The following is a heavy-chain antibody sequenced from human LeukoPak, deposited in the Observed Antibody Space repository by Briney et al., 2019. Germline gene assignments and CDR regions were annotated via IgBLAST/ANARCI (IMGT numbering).Heavy chain of an antibody. CDR1: GFTFSGSA. CDR3: AKSPAMVRVNYFDY. V-gene: IGHV3-73*01. Sequence: GGSLRLSCAASGFTFSGSAMHWVRQASGKGLEWVGRIRSKANSYATAYAASVKGRFTISRDDSKNTAYLQMNSLKTEDTAVYYCAKSPAMVRVNYFDYWGQGTLVTVSS. CDR2: IRSKANSYAT. J-gene: IGHJ4*02. D-gene: IGHD5-18*01.